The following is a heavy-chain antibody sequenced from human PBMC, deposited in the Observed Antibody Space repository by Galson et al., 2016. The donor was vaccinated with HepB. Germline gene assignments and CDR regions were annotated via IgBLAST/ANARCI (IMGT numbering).Heavy chain of an antibody. Sequence: SVKVSCKASGYSFTNYDINRVRQAPGQGLECIGWVTADNGDTGYVEKFKGRVTLTRDTSTETAYMELNSLTSDDTAMYYCARGTWFDPWGQGTLVIVSS. J-gene: IGHJ5*02. CDR2: VTADNGDT. CDR3: ARGTWFDP. V-gene: IGHV1-8*01. CDR1: GYSFTNYD.